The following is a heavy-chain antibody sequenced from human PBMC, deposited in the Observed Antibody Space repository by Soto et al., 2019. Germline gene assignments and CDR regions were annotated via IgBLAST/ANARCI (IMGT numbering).Heavy chain of an antibody. CDR1: CGSISSDY. CDR2: IYYSGST. V-gene: IGHV4-59*01. Sequence: SETLSLTCTVSCGSISSDYWSWIRQPPGKGLEWIGYIYYSGSTNYNPSLKSRVTISVDTSKNQFSLRLSSVTAADTAVYYCARDGDGSGYFLDYWGQGTLVTVSS. J-gene: IGHJ4*02. CDR3: ARDGDGSGYFLDY. D-gene: IGHD3-22*01.